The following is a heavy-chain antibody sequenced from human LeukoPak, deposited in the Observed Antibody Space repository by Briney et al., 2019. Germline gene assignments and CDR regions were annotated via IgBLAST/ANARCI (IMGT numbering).Heavy chain of an antibody. CDR1: GFTFDDYA. Sequence: PGGSLRLSCAASGFTFDDYAMHWVRQAPGKGLEWVSGISWNSGSIGYADSVKGRFTISRDNAKNSLYLQMNSLRAEDMALYYCAKDGDSRGYYGYYFDYWGQGTLVTVSS. CDR2: ISWNSGSI. J-gene: IGHJ4*02. CDR3: AKDGDSRGYYGYYFDY. D-gene: IGHD3-22*01. V-gene: IGHV3-9*03.